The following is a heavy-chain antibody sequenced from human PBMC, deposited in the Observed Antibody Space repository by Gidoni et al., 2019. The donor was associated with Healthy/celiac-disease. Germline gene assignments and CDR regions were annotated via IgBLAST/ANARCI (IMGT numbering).Heavy chain of an antibody. D-gene: IGHD6-6*01. V-gene: IGHV1-69*01. Sequence: QVQLVQSGAEVKKPGSSVKVSCKASGGPFSSSAISWVRQAPGQGLEGMGGIIPIFGTANYAQKCQGRVTITANESTSTAYMELSSLRSEDTAVYYCAREGGAARDAWFDPWGQGTLVTVSS. CDR2: IIPIFGTA. CDR1: GGPFSSSA. CDR3: AREGGAARDAWFDP. J-gene: IGHJ5*02.